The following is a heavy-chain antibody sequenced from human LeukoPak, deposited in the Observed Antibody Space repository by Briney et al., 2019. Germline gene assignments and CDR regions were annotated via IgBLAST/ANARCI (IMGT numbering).Heavy chain of an antibody. CDR3: ARARKTVAGTFHRDYYFDY. CDR2: IRYDGSNK. D-gene: IGHD6-19*01. CDR1: GFTFSSYG. Sequence: GGSLRLSCAASGFTFSSYGMHWVRQAPGKGLEWVAFIRYDGSNKYYADSVKGRFTISRDNSKNTLYLQMNSLRAEDTAVYCCARARKTVAGTFHRDYYFDYWGQGTLVTVSS. V-gene: IGHV3-30*02. J-gene: IGHJ4*02.